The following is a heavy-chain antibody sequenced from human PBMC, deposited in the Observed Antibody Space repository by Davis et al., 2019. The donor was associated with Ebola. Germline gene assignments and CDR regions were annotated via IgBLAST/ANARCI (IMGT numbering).Heavy chain of an antibody. CDR3: AREEYDYWSGYQRYFDH. CDR1: GFRFSAYW. J-gene: IGHJ4*02. V-gene: IGHV3-7*01. CDR2: IKPDASEK. Sequence: GGSLRLSCEASGFRFSAYWMSWVRHIPGKGLEWVANIKPDASEKYFVDSVKGRFTISRDNAQNSLYLQMDSLRVEDTAIYYCAREEYDYWSGYQRYFDHWGQGILVTVSS. D-gene: IGHD3-3*01.